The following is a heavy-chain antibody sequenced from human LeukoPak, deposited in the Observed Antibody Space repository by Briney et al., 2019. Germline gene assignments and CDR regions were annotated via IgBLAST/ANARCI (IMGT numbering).Heavy chain of an antibody. CDR2: ISDDGTNK. D-gene: IGHD3-10*01. Sequence: GGSLRLSCAASGFPFNNYVMHWVRQAPGKGLEWVAFISDDGTNKYYTDSVKGRFTISRDNSKNTLYLQMNSLRAEDTAVYYCVKDRTGTYTLDYWGQGTLVTVSS. CDR1: GFPFNNYV. CDR3: VKDRTGTYTLDY. J-gene: IGHJ4*02. V-gene: IGHV3-30-3*01.